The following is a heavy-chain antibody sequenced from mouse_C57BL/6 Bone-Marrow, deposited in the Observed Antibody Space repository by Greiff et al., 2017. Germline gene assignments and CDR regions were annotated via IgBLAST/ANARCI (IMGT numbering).Heavy chain of an antibody. V-gene: IGHV1-64*01. J-gene: IGHJ2*01. D-gene: IGHD2-3*01. Sequence: QVQLQQPGAELVKPGASVKLSCKASGYTFTSYWMHWVKQRPGQGLEWIGMIHPNSGSTNYNEKFKSKATLTVDKSSSTAYMQLSRLTSEDSAVYYFARSGGYYGGWGQGTTLTVSS. CDR1: GYTFTSYW. CDR2: IHPNSGST. CDR3: ARSGGYYGG.